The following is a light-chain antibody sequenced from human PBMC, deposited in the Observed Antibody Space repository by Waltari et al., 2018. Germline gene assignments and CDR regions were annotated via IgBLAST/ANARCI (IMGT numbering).Light chain of an antibody. Sequence: EIVLTQSPGTLSLSPGEGVTLPCRTSQTIRTTYLAWYQQKPGQAPTLLIYGTFSRATGIPYRFTGSGSGTDFSLTISSLEPEDCATYYCQQYDISPLTFGGGTKVEIK. V-gene: IGKV3-20*01. CDR2: GTF. CDR3: QQYDISPLT. CDR1: QTIRTTY. J-gene: IGKJ4*01.